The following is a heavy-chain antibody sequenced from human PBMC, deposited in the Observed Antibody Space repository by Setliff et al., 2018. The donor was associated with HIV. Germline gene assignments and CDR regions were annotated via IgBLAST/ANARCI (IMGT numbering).Heavy chain of an antibody. J-gene: IGHJ4*02. CDR1: GDSISSYY. Sequence: SETLSLTCTVSGDSISSYYWSWIRQPPGKELEWIGYIYSTGDSNYNPSLKSRVTMAVDTSKNQFSLKLTYVTAADTAVYYCASYRRPPYYLDYWGQGTLVTVSS. D-gene: IGHD3-16*02. V-gene: IGHV4-4*09. CDR3: ASYRRPPYYLDY. CDR2: IYSTGDS.